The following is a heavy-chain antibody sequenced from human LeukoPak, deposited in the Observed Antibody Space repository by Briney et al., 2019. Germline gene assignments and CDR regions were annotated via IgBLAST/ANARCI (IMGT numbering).Heavy chain of an antibody. V-gene: IGHV3-7*04. CDR2: IKQDGSEK. CDR1: GFSFSPYW. D-gene: IGHD2-15*01. Sequence: GGSLRLSCAASGFSFSPYWMSWVRQAPGKGLEWVANIKQDGSEKYYVDSVKGRFTISRDNAKTSLYLQMNSLRAEDTAVYYCARELGSHYGMDVWGQGTTVTVSS. CDR3: ARELGSHYGMDV. J-gene: IGHJ6*02.